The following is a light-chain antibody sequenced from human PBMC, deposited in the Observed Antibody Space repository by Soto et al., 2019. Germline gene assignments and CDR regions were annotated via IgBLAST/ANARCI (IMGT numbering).Light chain of an antibody. Sequence: DIQMTQSPSTLSASVGDRVTITCRASQSISSWLAWYQQKPGKAPKLLIYKASSLESGVPSRFSGSGSGTEFTLTSSSLQPDDVATCYCQQYDSYITFGGGTRVEIK. CDR3: QQYDSYIT. CDR2: KAS. J-gene: IGKJ4*01. CDR1: QSISSW. V-gene: IGKV1-5*03.